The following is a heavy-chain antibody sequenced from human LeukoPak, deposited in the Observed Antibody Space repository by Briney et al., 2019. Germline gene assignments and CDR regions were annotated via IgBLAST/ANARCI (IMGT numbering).Heavy chain of an antibody. V-gene: IGHV3-7*01. Sequence: GGSLRLSCAASGFTFSSYRMSWVRQAPGKGLEWMANIKQDGSEKYYEDSVKGRFTISRDNAKNSLYLQMNSLRDEDTAVYYCARSREAAAAHLEYWGQGTLVTVSS. CDR2: IKQDGSEK. D-gene: IGHD6-13*01. CDR1: GFTFSSYR. CDR3: ARSREAAAAHLEY. J-gene: IGHJ4*02.